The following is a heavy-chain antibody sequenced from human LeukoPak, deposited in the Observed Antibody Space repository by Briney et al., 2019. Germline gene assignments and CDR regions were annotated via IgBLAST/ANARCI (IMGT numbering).Heavy chain of an antibody. Sequence: SETLSLTCAVSGYSIYSGYHWGWIRQPPGEGLEWIGSIHHSGSTYYNPPLKSRVTISVDTSKNQFSLKLSSVTAADTAVYYCARVAEGRIAAAGTWGYWGQGTLVTVSS. CDR2: IHHSGST. V-gene: IGHV4-38-2*01. J-gene: IGHJ4*02. CDR1: GYSIYSGYH. D-gene: IGHD6-13*01. CDR3: ARVAEGRIAAAGTWGY.